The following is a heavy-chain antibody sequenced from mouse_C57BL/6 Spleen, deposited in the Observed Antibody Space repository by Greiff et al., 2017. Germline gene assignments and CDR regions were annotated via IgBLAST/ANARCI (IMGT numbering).Heavy chain of an antibody. Sequence: QVQLQQPGAELVKPGASVKMSCKASGYTFTSYWITWVKQRPGQGLEWIGDIYPGSGSTNYNEKFKSKATLTVDTSSSTAYMQLSSLTSEDSAVYYCARERGYDGHWYFDVWGTGTTVTVSS. D-gene: IGHD2-3*01. J-gene: IGHJ1*03. V-gene: IGHV1-55*01. CDR3: ARERGYDGHWYFDV. CDR2: IYPGSGST. CDR1: GYTFTSYW.